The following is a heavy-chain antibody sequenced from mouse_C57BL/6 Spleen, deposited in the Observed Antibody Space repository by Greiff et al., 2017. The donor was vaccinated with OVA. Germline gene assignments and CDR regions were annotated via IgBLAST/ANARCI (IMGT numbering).Heavy chain of an antibody. V-gene: IGHV5-6*02. Sequence: EVKLEESGGDLVKPGGSLKLSCAASGFTFSSYGMSWVRQTPDKRLEWVATISSGGSYTYYPDSVKGRFTISRDNAKNTLYLQMSSLKSEDTAMYYCARHEYFDVWGTGTTVTVSS. CDR3: ARHEYFDV. CDR1: GFTFSSYG. J-gene: IGHJ1*03. CDR2: ISSGGSYT.